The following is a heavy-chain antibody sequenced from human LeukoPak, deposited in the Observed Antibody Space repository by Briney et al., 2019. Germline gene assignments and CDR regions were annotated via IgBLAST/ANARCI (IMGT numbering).Heavy chain of an antibody. V-gene: IGHV1-46*01. J-gene: IGHJ5*01. D-gene: IGHD6-13*01. CDR2: INPSGGST. Sequence: ASVKVSCKASGYTFTSYFMHWVRQAPGQGLEWMGIINPSGGSTGYAQKFQGRVTMTRDMSTSTVYMELSSLRSEDTAVYYCARDLAPWYSSSWYAEGAGFDSWGQGTLVTVSS. CDR1: GYTFTSYF. CDR3: ARDLAPWYSSSWYAEGAGFDS.